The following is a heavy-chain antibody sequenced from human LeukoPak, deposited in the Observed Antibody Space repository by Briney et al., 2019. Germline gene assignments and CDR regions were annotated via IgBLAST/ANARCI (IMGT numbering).Heavy chain of an antibody. V-gene: IGHV4-59*08. Sequence: SETLSLTCTVSGASMKSYYWSWIRQPPGKGLEWIGYIFYSGDTNYNPSLKSRVTLSVDTSKNQFSLNLRSVTAADTAVYYCARQPYMLGAYYFDYWDQGTLATVSS. J-gene: IGHJ4*02. CDR2: IFYSGDT. CDR3: ARQPYMLGAYYFDY. D-gene: IGHD1-26*01. CDR1: GASMKSYY.